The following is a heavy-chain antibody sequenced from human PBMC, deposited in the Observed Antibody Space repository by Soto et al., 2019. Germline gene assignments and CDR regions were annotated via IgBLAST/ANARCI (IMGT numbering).Heavy chain of an antibody. Sequence: PSETLSLTCTVSGGSISSYYWSWIRQPPGKGLEWIGYIYYSGSTNYNPSLKSRVTISVDTSKNQFSLKLSSVTAADTAVYYCAGQLFEYSSSSDHLFDPWRQGTLVTV. CDR1: GGSISSYY. CDR2: IYYSGST. J-gene: IGHJ5*02. D-gene: IGHD6-6*01. CDR3: AGQLFEYSSSSDHLFDP. V-gene: IGHV4-59*01.